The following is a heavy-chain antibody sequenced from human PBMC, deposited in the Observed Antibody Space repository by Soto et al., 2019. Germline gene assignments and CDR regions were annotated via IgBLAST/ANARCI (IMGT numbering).Heavy chain of an antibody. CDR2: IYSSGSA. D-gene: IGHD1-26*01. Sequence: SQTLALTRTVSRASIYTFSWTWIRQPAGKGLQWIGHIYSSGSANYSPSLKSRVSMSVDSSKNQISMKLSSVTAADTAVYYCATIVGANDYWGQGPLVTVS. CDR3: ATIVGANDY. CDR1: RASIYTFS. V-gene: IGHV4-4*07. J-gene: IGHJ4*02.